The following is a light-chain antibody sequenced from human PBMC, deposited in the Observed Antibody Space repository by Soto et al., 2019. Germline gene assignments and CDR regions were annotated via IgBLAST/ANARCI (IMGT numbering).Light chain of an antibody. CDR2: EVS. V-gene: IGLV2-14*01. CDR3: NSYTSSSTLDV. CDR1: SSNIGAGYNY. Sequence: QSVLTQPPSVSGAPGQRVTISCTGSSSNIGAGYNYVSWYQQHPGKAPKLMIYEVSNRPSGVSNRFSGSKSGNTASLTISGLQAEDEADYYCNSYTSSSTLDVFGTGTKVTVL. J-gene: IGLJ1*01.